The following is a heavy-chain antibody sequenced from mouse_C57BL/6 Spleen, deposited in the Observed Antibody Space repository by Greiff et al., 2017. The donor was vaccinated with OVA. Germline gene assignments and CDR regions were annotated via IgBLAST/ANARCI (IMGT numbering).Heavy chain of an antibody. CDR1: GFTFSDYG. CDR3: ARGGDYSLFAY. V-gene: IGHV5-17*01. D-gene: IGHD2-4*01. Sequence: EVKLVESGGGLVKPGGSLKLSCAASGFTFSDYGMHWVRQAPEKGLEWVAYISSGSSTIYYADTVKGRFTISRDNAKNTLFLQMTSLRSEDTAMYYCARGGDYSLFAYWGKGTLVTVSA. CDR2: ISSGSSTI. J-gene: IGHJ3*01.